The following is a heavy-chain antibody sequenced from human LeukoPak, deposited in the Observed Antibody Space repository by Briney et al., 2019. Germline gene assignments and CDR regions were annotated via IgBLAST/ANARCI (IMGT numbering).Heavy chain of an antibody. CDR2: FSSGRGRP. CDR1: GFTFSSYG. V-gene: IGHV3-23*01. CDR3: AKEERFGDLLSLNY. D-gene: IGHD3-10*01. J-gene: IGHJ4*02. Sequence: PGGSLRLSCAASGFTFSSYGMSWVRQAPGKGLEWVSAFSSGRGRPYYADSVKGRFTVSRDNSENTLYLQMNSLRAEDTAVYYCAKEERFGDLLSLNYWGQGTLVTVSS.